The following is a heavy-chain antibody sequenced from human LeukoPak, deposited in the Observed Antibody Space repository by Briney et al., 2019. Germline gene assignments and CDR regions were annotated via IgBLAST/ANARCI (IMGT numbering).Heavy chain of an antibody. CDR2: IYYSGST. J-gene: IGHJ4*02. CDR3: ARYYGSGSYFDY. V-gene: IGHV4-30-4*02. Sequence: PSETLSLTCTVSGGSISSGDYYWSWIRQPPGKGLEWIGYIYYSGSTYYNPSRESRVTISVDTSKNQFSLKLSSVTAADTAVYYCARYYGSGSYFDYWGQGTLVTVSS. CDR1: GGSISSGDYY. D-gene: IGHD3-10*01.